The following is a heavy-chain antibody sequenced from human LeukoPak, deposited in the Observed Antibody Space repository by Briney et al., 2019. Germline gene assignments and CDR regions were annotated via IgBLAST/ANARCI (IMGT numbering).Heavy chain of an antibody. V-gene: IGHV4-34*01. CDR3: ARRAYSGYGMRPMSLDY. J-gene: IGHJ4*02. D-gene: IGHD5-12*01. CDR2: INHSGST. CDR1: GGSFSGYY. Sequence: SETLSLTCAVYGGSFSGYYWSWIRQPPGKGLEWIGEINHSGSTNYNPSLKSRVTISVDTSKNQFSLKLSSVTAADTAVYYCARRAYSGYGMRPMSLDYWGQGTLVTVSS.